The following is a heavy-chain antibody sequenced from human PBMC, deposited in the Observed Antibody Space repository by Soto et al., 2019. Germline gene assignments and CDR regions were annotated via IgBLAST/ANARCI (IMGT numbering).Heavy chain of an antibody. CDR3: ARPANTVADHFDL. V-gene: IGHV5-51*01. CDR2: IYPGDSDT. J-gene: IGHJ4*02. Sequence: GESLKISCKGSGYSFAGYWIGWVRQMPGKGLDWMGVIYPGDSDTRYSPSFHGQVTISADKSISTAYLQWDSLKAPDTAIYYCARPANTVADHFDLWGQGTPVTVSS. CDR1: GYSFAGYW. D-gene: IGHD4-17*01.